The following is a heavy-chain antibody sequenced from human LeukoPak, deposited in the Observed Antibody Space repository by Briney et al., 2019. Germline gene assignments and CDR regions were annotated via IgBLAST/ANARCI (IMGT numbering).Heavy chain of an antibody. CDR3: ARVDSRGRFLEWLSQPEN. CDR1: GYTFTSYG. J-gene: IGHJ4*02. CDR2: ISAYNGNT. Sequence: ASVKVSCKASGYTFTSYGISWVRQAPGQGLEWMGWISAYNGNTNYAQKLQGRVTMTTDTSTSTAYMELRSLRSDDAAVYYCARVDSRGRFLEWLSQPENWGQGTLVTVSS. D-gene: IGHD3-3*01. V-gene: IGHV1-18*01.